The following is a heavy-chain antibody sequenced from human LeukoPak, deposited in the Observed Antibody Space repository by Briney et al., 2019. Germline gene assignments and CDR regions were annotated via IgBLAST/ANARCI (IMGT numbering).Heavy chain of an antibody. J-gene: IGHJ4*02. CDR2: FDPEDGET. V-gene: IGHV1-24*01. CDR3: ATSGSRGRIAVAGEGYFDY. D-gene: IGHD6-19*01. Sequence: ASVKVSCKVSGYTLTELSMHWVRQAPGEGLEWMGGFDPEDGETIYAQKFQGRVTMTEDTSTDTAYMELSGLRSEDTAVYYCATSGSRGRIAVAGEGYFDYWGQGTLVTVSS. CDR1: GYTLTELS.